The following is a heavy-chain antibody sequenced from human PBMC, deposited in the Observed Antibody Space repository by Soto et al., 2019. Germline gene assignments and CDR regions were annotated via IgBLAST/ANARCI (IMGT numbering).Heavy chain of an antibody. CDR1: GFTSSRYW. CDR2: IKQNGTEK. D-gene: IGHD5-18*01. V-gene: IGHV3-7*01. CDR3: ARGDTPMITGMDAFDI. Sequence: GGCLRLSCAASGFTSSRYWMNWVSQAQGKGLEWVANIKQNGTEKNYVDSVKGRFTISRDNARKSLYLQMDSLRAEDTAVYCCARGDTPMITGMDAFDIWGQGTMVTVSS. J-gene: IGHJ3*02.